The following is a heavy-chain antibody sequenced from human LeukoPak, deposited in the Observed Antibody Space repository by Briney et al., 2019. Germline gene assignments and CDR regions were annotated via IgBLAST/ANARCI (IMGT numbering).Heavy chain of an antibody. D-gene: IGHD6-19*01. V-gene: IGHV4-59*08. CDR1: SGSISSYF. CDR3: ARIDRAVAGTIDY. Sequence: TSETLSLTCTVSSGSISSYFWSWIRQPPGKGLEWIGYIYYSGSTNYNPSLKSRVTMSVDTSKNQFSLKLSSVTAADTAVYYCARIDRAVAGTIDYWGQGTLVTVSS. CDR2: IYYSGST. J-gene: IGHJ4*02.